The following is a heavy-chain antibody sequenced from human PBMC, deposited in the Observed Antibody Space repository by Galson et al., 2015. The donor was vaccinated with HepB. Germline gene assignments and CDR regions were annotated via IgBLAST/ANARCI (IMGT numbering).Heavy chain of an antibody. V-gene: IGHV3-7*03. CDR3: AREDTAMAFDY. CDR1: GFTFSSYW. Sequence: SLRLSCAASGFTFSSYWMSWVRQAPGKGLEWVANIKQDGSEKYYVNSVKGRFTISRDNAKNSLYLQMNSLRAEDTAVYYCAREDTAMAFDYWGQGTLVTVSS. CDR2: IKQDGSEK. D-gene: IGHD5-18*01. J-gene: IGHJ4*02.